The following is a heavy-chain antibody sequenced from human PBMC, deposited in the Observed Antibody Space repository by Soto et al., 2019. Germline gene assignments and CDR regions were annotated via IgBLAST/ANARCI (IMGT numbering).Heavy chain of an antibody. J-gene: IGHJ6*02. Sequence: PGGSLRLSCAASGFAFSSYAMHWVRQAPGKGLEWVAVISYDGSNKSYADSVKGRFAITRDNSKTTMYLQMNSMRAEDTAVYYCAGELHHYHYGMDVWGQGTTVTVSS. V-gene: IGHV3-30*09. CDR3: AGELHHYHYGMDV. CDR2: ISYDGSNK. D-gene: IGHD1-26*01. CDR1: GFAFSSYA.